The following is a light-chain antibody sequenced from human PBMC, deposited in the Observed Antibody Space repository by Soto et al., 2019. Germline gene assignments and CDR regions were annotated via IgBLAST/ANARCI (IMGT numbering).Light chain of an antibody. J-gene: IGLJ1*01. V-gene: IGLV2-11*01. Sequence: QSALTQPRSVSGSPGQSVTISCTGTSSDVGGYNYVSWYQQHPAKAPKLLIYDVTNRPSGVPDRFSGSKSGNTASLIISGLQAEDEADYYCCSYAGTYTLYVFGTGTKLTVL. CDR3: CSYAGTYTLYV. CDR1: SSDVGGYNY. CDR2: DVT.